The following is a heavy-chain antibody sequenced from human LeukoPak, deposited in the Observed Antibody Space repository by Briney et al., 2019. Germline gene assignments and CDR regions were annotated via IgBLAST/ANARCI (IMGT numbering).Heavy chain of an antibody. CDR2: ISGGGSGT. J-gene: IGHJ4*02. V-gene: IGHV3-23*01. D-gene: IGHD3-10*01. Sequence: PGGSLRLSCAPSGFTFSSYAMSWVRQAPGKGLEWVAVISGGGSGTYYADSVKGRFTISRDNAKNSLYLQMNSLRAEDTAVYYCARGAGGYFDYWGQGILVTVSS. CDR3: ARGAGGYFDY. CDR1: GFTFSSYA.